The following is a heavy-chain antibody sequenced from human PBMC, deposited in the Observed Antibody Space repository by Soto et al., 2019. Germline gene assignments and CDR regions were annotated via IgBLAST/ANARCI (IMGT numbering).Heavy chain of an antibody. V-gene: IGHV3-15*07. D-gene: IGHD1-26*01. CDR2: IKSRALGGTT. CDR3: TTDSYSPIVEVRFDY. CDR1: DFAFSNAW. Sequence: GGSLRLACAASDFAFSNAWINWVRQAPGKGLEWVGRIKSRALGGTTDFAAPVRGRFAITRDDSRNMVYMQMNNLNTEDTAVYYCTTDSYSPIVEVRFDYWGHGTLVTVSS. J-gene: IGHJ4*01.